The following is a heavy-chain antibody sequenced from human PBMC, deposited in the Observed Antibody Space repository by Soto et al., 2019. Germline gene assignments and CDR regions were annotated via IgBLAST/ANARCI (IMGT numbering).Heavy chain of an antibody. CDR3: ARDNSGWQGRQVCYFDY. Sequence: QVQLVESGGGVVQPGRSLRLSCAASGFTFSSYGMHWVRQAPGKGLEWVAVIWYDGSNKYYADSVKGRFTISRDNSKNTLYLQMNSLRAEDTAVYYCARDNSGWQGRQVCYFDYWGQGTLVTVSS. CDR2: IWYDGSNK. J-gene: IGHJ4*02. V-gene: IGHV3-33*01. D-gene: IGHD6-19*01. CDR1: GFTFSSYG.